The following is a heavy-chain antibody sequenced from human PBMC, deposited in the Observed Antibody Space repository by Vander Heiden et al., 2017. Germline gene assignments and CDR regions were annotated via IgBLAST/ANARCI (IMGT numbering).Heavy chain of an antibody. CDR1: GGSISSSSYY. CDR3: ARHRYYDFWSGPSDAEYFQH. D-gene: IGHD3-3*01. V-gene: IGHV4-39*01. CDR2: IYYSGST. Sequence: QLQLQESGPGLVKPSETLSLTCTVSGGSISSSSYYWAWIRQPPGKGLEWIGSIYYSGSTYYNPSLKSRVTISVDTSKNQFSLKLSSVTAADTAVYYCARHRYYDFWSGPSDAEYFQHWGQGTLVTVSS. J-gene: IGHJ1*01.